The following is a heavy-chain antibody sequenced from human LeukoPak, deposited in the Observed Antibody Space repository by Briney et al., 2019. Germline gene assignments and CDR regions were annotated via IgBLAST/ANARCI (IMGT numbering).Heavy chain of an antibody. D-gene: IGHD6-13*01. CDR3: ARCWYRPVEYFQH. J-gene: IGHJ1*01. CDR1: GCSISSSNW. V-gene: IGHV4-4*02. CDR2: IYHSGST. Sequence: SGTLSLTCAVSGCSISSSNWWSWVRQPPGKGLEWIGEIYHSGSTNYNPSLKSRVTISVDKSKNQFSLKLSSVTAADTAVYYCARCWYRPVEYFQHWGQGPLVTVSS.